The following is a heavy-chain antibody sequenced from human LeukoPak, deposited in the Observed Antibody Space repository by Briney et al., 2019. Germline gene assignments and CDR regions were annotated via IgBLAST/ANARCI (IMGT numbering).Heavy chain of an antibody. J-gene: IGHJ4*02. Sequence: GRSLRLSCAASGFTFSTYAMHWVRQAPGKGLEWVAVISYDGSNKYYPDSVKGRFTISRDNSKNTLFLQMNSLRTDGTAVYYCAKTDYGDRGVDYWGQGTLVTVSS. V-gene: IGHV3-30*18. CDR3: AKTDYGDRGVDY. CDR1: GFTFSTYA. D-gene: IGHD4-17*01. CDR2: ISYDGSNK.